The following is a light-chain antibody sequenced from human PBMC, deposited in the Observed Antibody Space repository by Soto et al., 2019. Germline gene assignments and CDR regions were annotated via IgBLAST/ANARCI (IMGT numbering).Light chain of an antibody. J-gene: IGLJ1*01. CDR2: INT. V-gene: IGLV1-40*01. CDR1: SSNIGAGYD. CDR3: QSYDSTLKAYV. Sequence: QSALTQPPSVSGAPGQRVTISCAEGSSNIGAGYDVHWYQHIPGTAPKLLTYINTNRPSGLPDRFSGSRSGPSASLAITGLQAQDEAVYFCQSYDSTLKAYVFGRGTKVTVL.